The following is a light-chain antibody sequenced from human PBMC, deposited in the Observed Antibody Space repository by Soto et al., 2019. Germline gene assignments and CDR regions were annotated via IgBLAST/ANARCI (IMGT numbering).Light chain of an antibody. Sequence: DIQMTQSPSSLSASVGDRVTITCRASQSISSYLNWYQQKPGKAPKLLIYAASSLQSGVPSRFSGSGSGTDFTLTISSLQPEDCATYYCQQSYSTPRTLGQGTKVESK. J-gene: IGKJ1*01. CDR3: QQSYSTPRT. CDR2: AAS. V-gene: IGKV1-39*01. CDR1: QSISSY.